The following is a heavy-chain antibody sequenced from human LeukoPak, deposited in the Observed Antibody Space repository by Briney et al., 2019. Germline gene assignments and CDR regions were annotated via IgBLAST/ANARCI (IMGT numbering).Heavy chain of an antibody. J-gene: IGHJ3*02. CDR1: GFTFSSYG. Sequence: GGSLRLSCAAPGFTFSSYGMHWVRQAPGKGLEWVAVIWYDGSNKYYADSVKGRFTISRDNSKNTLYLQMNSLRAEDTAVYYCARDADEYCSSTTCRGGSFDIWGQGTMVTVSS. CDR2: IWYDGSNK. D-gene: IGHD2-2*01. V-gene: IGHV3-33*01. CDR3: ARDADEYCSSTTCRGGSFDI.